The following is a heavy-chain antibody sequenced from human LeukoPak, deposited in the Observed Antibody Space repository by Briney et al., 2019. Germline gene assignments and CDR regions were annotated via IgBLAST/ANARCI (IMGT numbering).Heavy chain of an antibody. Sequence: PSETLSLTCAVYGGSFSGYYWSWIRQPPGKGLEWIGEINHSGSTYYNPSLKSRVTISVDTSKNQFSLKLSSVTAADTAVYYCARDSRGYVPNFDYWGQGTLVTVSS. V-gene: IGHV4-34*01. CDR2: INHSGST. CDR1: GGSFSGYY. CDR3: ARDSRGYVPNFDY. D-gene: IGHD5-12*01. J-gene: IGHJ4*02.